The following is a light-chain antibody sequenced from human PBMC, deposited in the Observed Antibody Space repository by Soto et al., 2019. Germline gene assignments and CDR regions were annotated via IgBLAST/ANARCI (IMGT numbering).Light chain of an antibody. Sequence: QSALTQPASVSGSPGQPITISCTGTSSDVGGFNYVSWYQHHPGKAPKLMIYEVSNRPSGVSNRFSGSKSGNTASLTISGLQAEDEADYYCSSYTSSSTYVFGTGTKVTVL. CDR1: SSDVGGFNY. J-gene: IGLJ1*01. V-gene: IGLV2-14*01. CDR3: SSYTSSSTYV. CDR2: EVS.